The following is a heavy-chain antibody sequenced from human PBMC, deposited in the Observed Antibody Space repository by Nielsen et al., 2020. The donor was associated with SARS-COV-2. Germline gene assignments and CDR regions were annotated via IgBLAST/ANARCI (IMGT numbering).Heavy chain of an antibody. D-gene: IGHD1-1*01. V-gene: IGHV1-2*06. J-gene: IGHJ4*02. CDR3: ARGRNGVDY. CDR2: VNPNSGAT. CDR1: GYTFTGHY. Sequence: GSVKVSCKASGYTFTGHYMHWMRQAPGQGPEWMGRVNPNSGATNYAQKFQGRVTMTRDTSISTAYMELSRLRSDDTAVYYCARGRNGVDYWGQGTLVTVSS.